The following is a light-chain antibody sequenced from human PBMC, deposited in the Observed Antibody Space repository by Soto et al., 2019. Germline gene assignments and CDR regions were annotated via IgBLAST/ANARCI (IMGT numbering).Light chain of an antibody. Sequence: QSALTQPASVYGSPGQSITISCTGTSSDVGGYNYVSWYQHHPGKAPKLMIYDVSNRPSGVSNRFSGSKSGNTASLTIPGLQPEDEADYYCSSYTTSNTRQIVFGTGTKVTVL. CDR3: SSYTTSNTRQIV. J-gene: IGLJ1*01. CDR1: SSDVGGYNY. CDR2: DVS. V-gene: IGLV2-14*03.